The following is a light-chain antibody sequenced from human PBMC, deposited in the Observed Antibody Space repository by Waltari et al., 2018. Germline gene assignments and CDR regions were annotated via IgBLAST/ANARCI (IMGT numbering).Light chain of an antibody. J-gene: IGKJ1*01. CDR3: QQYNNWPPWT. CDR1: QTVSSN. CDR2: GAS. Sequence: ETVMTQSPATLSLSPGERATLSCRASQTVSSNLAWYQQKPGQAPRLLLYGASTRATGIPARFSGSGSGTQFTLTISSLQSEDFAVYYCQQYNNWPPWTFGQGTKVEIK. V-gene: IGKV3-15*01.